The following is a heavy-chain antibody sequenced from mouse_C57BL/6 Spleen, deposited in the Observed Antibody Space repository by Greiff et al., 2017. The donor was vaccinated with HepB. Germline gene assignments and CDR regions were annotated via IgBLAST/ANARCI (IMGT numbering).Heavy chain of an antibody. D-gene: IGHD1-1*01. CDR2: IDPSDSHT. J-gene: IGHJ4*01. Sequence: QVQLQQPGAELVRPGTSVKLSCKASGYTFTSYWMHWVKQRPGQGLEWIGVIDPSDSHTNYNQKFKGKATLTVDTSSSTAYMQLSSRTSEDSAVYDCVSPLHYGRSPYYYAMDYWGQGTSVTVSS. V-gene: IGHV1-59*01. CDR3: VSPLHYGRSPYYYAMDY. CDR1: GYTFTSYW.